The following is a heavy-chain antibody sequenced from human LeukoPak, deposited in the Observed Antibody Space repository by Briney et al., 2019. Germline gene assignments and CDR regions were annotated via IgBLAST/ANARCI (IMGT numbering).Heavy chain of an antibody. Sequence: SETLSLTCTVSGGSISGGGYYWSWIRQPPGKGLEWIGYIYYTGSTNYNPSLKSRVTISVDTSKNQFSLKLSSVTAADTAVYYCAGSGDCCNFDYWGQGTLVTVSS. CDR1: GGSISGGGYY. D-gene: IGHD2-21*02. V-gene: IGHV4-61*08. J-gene: IGHJ4*02. CDR3: AGSGDCCNFDY. CDR2: IYYTGST.